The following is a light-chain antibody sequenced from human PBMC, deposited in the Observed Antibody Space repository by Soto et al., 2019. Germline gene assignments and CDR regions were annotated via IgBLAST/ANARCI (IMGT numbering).Light chain of an antibody. Sequence: DIQMTQSPSTLSASVGDRVTITCRASQSISSWLAWYQQKPGKAPKLLIYDASSLESGVPSRLSGSGSGTDFTLTISSLQPDDFATYYCQQYNSYPLTFGGGTKVEIK. CDR2: DAS. CDR1: QSISSW. V-gene: IGKV1-5*01. J-gene: IGKJ4*01. CDR3: QQYNSYPLT.